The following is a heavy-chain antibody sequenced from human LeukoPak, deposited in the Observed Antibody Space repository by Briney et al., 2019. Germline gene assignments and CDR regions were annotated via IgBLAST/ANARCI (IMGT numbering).Heavy chain of an antibody. J-gene: IGHJ3*02. Sequence: SETLSLTCTVSGGSISSSSYYWGWIRQPPGKGLEWIGSIYYSGSTYYNPSLKSRVTISVDTSKNQFSLKLSSVTAADTAVYYCARDSTGWAFDIWGQGTVVTVSS. CDR3: ARDSTGWAFDI. CDR1: GGSISSSSYY. CDR2: IYYSGST. V-gene: IGHV4-39*07. D-gene: IGHD1-1*01.